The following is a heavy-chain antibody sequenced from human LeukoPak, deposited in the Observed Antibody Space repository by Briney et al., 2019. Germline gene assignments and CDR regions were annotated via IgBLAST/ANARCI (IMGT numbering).Heavy chain of an antibody. V-gene: IGHV3-66*02. CDR2: IYSGGST. CDR3: ARDSSGHLDNWFDP. J-gene: IGHJ5*02. CDR1: GFTVSGNY. Sequence: GGSLRLSCAASGFTVSGNYMSWVLQAPGKGLEWVSVIYSGGSTYSADSVKGRFTISRDNSKNTLYLQMNSLRVEDTAVYYCARDSSGHLDNWFDPWGQGTLVTVSS. D-gene: IGHD3-22*01.